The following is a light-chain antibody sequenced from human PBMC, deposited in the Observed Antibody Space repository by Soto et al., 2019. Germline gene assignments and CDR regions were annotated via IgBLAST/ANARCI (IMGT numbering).Light chain of an antibody. CDR3: QQYNNWHPIT. CDR2: GAS. V-gene: IGKV3-15*01. Sequence: EIVMTHSPATLSVSPGDRSTLSCRAIQVVSSNLACYQQKPAQPPSLLVYGASTRATGIPASFSGSGSATEFTLTISSLQSEDFAVYYCQQYNNWHPITFGQGTGLEIK. CDR1: QVVSSN. J-gene: IGKJ5*01.